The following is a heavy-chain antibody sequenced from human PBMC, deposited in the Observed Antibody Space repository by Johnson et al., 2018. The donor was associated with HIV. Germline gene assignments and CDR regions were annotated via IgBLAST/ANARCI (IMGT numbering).Heavy chain of an antibody. CDR3: ARACRDGYTCDAFDI. CDR1: GFTVSSYY. D-gene: IGHD5-24*01. V-gene: IGHV3-66*01. J-gene: IGHJ3*02. CDR2: LFSGGST. Sequence: VQLVESGGGLVQPGGSLRLSCAASGFTVSSYYMSWVLQAPGKGLEWVSVLFSGGSTYYADSVKGRFTISRDNSKNTLYLQMNSLRAEDTAVYYCARACRDGYTCDAFDIWGQGTMVTVSS.